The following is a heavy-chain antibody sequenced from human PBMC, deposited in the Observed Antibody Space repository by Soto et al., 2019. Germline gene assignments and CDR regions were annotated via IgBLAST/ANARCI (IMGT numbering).Heavy chain of an antibody. CDR3: AKDNCVSPSCYRLYILFDP. CDR1: GFTFSSYG. CDR2: IAYDGSNK. J-gene: IGHJ5*02. V-gene: IGHV3-30*18. Sequence: QVQLVESGGGVVQPGRSLRLSCVASGFTFSSYGMHWVRQAPGKGLEWVAVIAYDGSNKYYADSVKGRFTSSRDNSNKTLFLQMNSLSAEDTGVFCCAKDNCVSPSCYRLYILFDPWGQGTLVAVSS. D-gene: IGHD2-2*01.